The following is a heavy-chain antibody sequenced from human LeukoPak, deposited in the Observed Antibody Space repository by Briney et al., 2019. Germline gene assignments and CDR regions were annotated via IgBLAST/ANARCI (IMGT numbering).Heavy chain of an antibody. CDR2: IYYSGSI. CDR1: GGSISSYY. V-gene: IGHV4-59*01. CDR3: ARTDTTIWFGELLFDY. J-gene: IGHJ4*02. D-gene: IGHD3-10*01. Sequence: NPSETLSLTCTVSGGSISSYYWSWIRQPPGKGLEWIGYIYYSGSINYNPSLKSRVTISVDTSKNQFSLKLSSVTAADTAVYYCARTDTTIWFGELLFDYWGQGTLVTVSS.